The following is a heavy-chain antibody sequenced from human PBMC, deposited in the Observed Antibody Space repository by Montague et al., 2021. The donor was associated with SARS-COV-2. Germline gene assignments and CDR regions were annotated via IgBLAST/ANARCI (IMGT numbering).Heavy chain of an antibody. CDR2: LYFRGSAT. V-gene: IGHV4-59*02. CDR3: ARDQGLRGWFDP. J-gene: IGHJ5*02. Sequence: SETLSLTCTVSGGSVSTYYWSWLRQPPGKGLEWIGFLYFRGSATTYNPSLKSRVTISIDTSKNQFSPNLSSVTAADTAVYFCARDQGLRGWFDPWGQGTLVAVSS. CDR1: GGSVSTYY.